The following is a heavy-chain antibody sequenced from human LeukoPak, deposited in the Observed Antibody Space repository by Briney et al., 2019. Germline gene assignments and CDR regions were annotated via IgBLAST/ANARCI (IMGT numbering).Heavy chain of an antibody. CDR3: AKIRVGPWDY. Sequence: GGSLRLSCAASGFTFTTYTMNWVRQAPGKGLEWVSSISGSGAYIYYADSVKGRFTISRDNVKNSLYLQMNSLRAEDTAVYYCAKIRVGPWDYWGQGTLVTVSS. V-gene: IGHV3-21*01. CDR2: ISGSGAYI. CDR1: GFTFTTYT. D-gene: IGHD2-15*01. J-gene: IGHJ4*02.